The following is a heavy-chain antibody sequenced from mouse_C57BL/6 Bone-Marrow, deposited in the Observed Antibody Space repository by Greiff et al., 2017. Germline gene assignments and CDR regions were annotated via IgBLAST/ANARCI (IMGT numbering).Heavy chain of an antibody. J-gene: IGHJ2*01. V-gene: IGHV1-15*01. CDR3: TGGLRRGFDY. Sequence: VQLQQSGAELVRPGASVTLSCKASGYTFTDYEMHWVKQTPVHGLEWIGAIDPETGGTAYNQKFKGKAILTADKSSSTAYMELRSLTSEDSAVYSCTGGLRRGFDYWGQGTTLTVSS. CDR1: GYTFTDYE. CDR2: IDPETGGT. D-gene: IGHD2-4*01.